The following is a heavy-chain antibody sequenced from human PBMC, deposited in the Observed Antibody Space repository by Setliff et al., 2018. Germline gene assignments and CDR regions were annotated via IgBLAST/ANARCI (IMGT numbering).Heavy chain of an antibody. CDR3: VTDPPFSGWSFDS. V-gene: IGHV3-74*01. J-gene: IGHJ5*01. CDR2: INSDGTST. D-gene: IGHD6-19*01. CDR1: GFTVSSYW. Sequence: GGSLRLSCAASGFTVSSYWMHWVRQAPGKGLVWVSRINSDGTSTSYADSVKGRFTISRDNAKNTLYLQMNSLRAEDTAVYYCVTDPPFSGWSFDSWGQGTLVTVS.